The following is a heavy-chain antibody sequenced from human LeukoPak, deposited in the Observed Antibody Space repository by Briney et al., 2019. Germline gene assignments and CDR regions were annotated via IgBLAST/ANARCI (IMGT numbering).Heavy chain of an antibody. J-gene: IGHJ6*03. Sequence: SETLSLTCTVSGGSISSYYWSWIRQPAGKGLEWNGRIHTSGSTNYNPSLKSRVTMSVDTSKNQFSLKLSSVTAADTAVYYCARGLLRRFVDQKADYYYYYYMDVWGKGTTVTISS. D-gene: IGHD3-10*01. CDR2: IHTSGST. CDR3: ARGLLRRFVDQKADYYYYYYMDV. CDR1: GGSISSYY. V-gene: IGHV4-4*07.